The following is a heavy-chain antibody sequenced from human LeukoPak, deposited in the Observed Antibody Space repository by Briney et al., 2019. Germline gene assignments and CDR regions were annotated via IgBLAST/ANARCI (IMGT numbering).Heavy chain of an antibody. V-gene: IGHV4-39*01. CDR2: IYYSGNT. Sequence: PSETLSLTCSVSGGSISSSSYYWAWIRQPPGKGLEVIGSIYYSGNTYYNPSLKSRVTISVDRSKNQFSLKLSSMTAADTAAYYCARHPFPEGNCGSSSCYGFYYYMDVWGKGTTVTVSS. CDR3: ARHPFPEGNCGSSSCYGFYYYMDV. D-gene: IGHD2-2*01. CDR1: GGSISSSSYY. J-gene: IGHJ6*03.